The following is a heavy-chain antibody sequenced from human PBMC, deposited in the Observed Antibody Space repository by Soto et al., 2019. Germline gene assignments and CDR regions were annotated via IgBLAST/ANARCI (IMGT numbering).Heavy chain of an antibody. Sequence: GGSLRLSCAASGFTFSSYAMSWVRQAPGKGLEWVSAISGSGGSTYYADSVKGRFTISRDNSKNTLYLQMNSLRAEDTAVYYCARYSGFTSLFDYWGQGTLVTVSS. D-gene: IGHD1-26*01. CDR1: GFTFSSYA. CDR3: ARYSGFTSLFDY. J-gene: IGHJ4*02. CDR2: ISGSGGST. V-gene: IGHV3-23*01.